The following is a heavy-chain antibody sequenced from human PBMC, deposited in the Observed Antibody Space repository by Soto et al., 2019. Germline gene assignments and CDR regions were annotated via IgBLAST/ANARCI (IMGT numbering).Heavy chain of an antibody. CDR2: IGGSGGST. CDR3: ARQIYDILTGPHY. J-gene: IGHJ4*02. CDR1: GFNFSNYA. Sequence: GGSLRLSCAASGFNFSNYAMSWVRQAPGKGLEWVSGIGGSGGSTYYADSVKGRFTISRDTSKNTLHLQMNSLRAEDTAVYYCARQIYDILTGPHYWGQGTLVTVSS. V-gene: IGHV3-23*01. D-gene: IGHD3-9*01.